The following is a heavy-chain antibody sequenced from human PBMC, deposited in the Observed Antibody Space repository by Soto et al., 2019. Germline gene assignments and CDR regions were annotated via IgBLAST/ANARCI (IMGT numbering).Heavy chain of an antibody. V-gene: IGHV4-34*02. J-gene: IGHJ4*02. CDR1: GGPFSGYY. Sequence: QVQLQQWGAGQLKPSETLSLTCAVHGESFSGYGGPFSGYYWSWIRQTPGKGLEWIGEINHRGGANYNPSLKRRVTISVDTSKNQCSLNLNSVTAADTAVYYCARGQRRGGSSGWSLCGQGTLGTVSS. D-gene: IGHD6-19*01. CDR2: INHRGGA. CDR3: ARGQRRGGSSGWSL.